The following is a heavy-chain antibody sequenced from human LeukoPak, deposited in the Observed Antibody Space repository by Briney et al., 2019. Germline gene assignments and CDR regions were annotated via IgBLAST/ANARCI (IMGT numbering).Heavy chain of an antibody. CDR3: AREYDFWSGYSNWFDP. CDR2: ISAYNGNT. CDR1: GYTFTSYG. Sequence: ASVKVSCKASGYTFTSYGISWVRQAPGQGLEWMGWISAYNGNTNYAQKLQSRVNMPIDAPTSTAYMELRSLRSDGTAVYYCAREYDFWSGYSNWFDPWGQGTLVTVSS. J-gene: IGHJ5*02. D-gene: IGHD3-3*01. V-gene: IGHV1-18*01.